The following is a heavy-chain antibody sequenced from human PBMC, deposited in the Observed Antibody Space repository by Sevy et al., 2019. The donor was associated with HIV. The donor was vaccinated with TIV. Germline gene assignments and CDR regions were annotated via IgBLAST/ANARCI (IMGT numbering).Heavy chain of an antibody. D-gene: IGHD3-22*01. Sequence: GGSLRLSCAGSGFTLSSYEMNWVRQAPGKGLEWVSYISCSGSNRNYEDSVKGRFTISSDNAKNSLYLQMNSLRAEDTAVSYCASGPGLYDRGDWFDPWGQGTLVTVSS. CDR1: GFTLSSYE. CDR3: ASGPGLYDRGDWFDP. CDR2: ISCSGSNR. V-gene: IGHV3-48*03. J-gene: IGHJ5*02.